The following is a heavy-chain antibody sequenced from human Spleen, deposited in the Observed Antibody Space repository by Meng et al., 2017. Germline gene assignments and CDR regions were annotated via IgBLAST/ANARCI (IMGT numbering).Heavy chain of an antibody. V-gene: IGHV5-51*01. J-gene: IGHJ3*01. CDR3: ARLWFGEWDHRALDF. D-gene: IGHD3-10*01. CDR1: GYTFSNDW. CDR2: IYPGDSDT. Sequence: GESLKISCKTSGYTFSNDWIGWVRQLPGKGLEWMGVIYPGDSDTRYSPSFQGQVTISVDKSINTAYVEWSSLRASDTAMYYCARLWFGEWDHRALDFWGQGTLVTVSS.